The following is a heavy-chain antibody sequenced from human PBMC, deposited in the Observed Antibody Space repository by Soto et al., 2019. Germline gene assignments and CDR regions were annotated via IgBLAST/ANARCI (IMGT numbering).Heavy chain of an antibody. V-gene: IGHV3-23*01. Sequence: GGSLRLSCAASGFTFSSYAMSWVRQAPGKGLEWVSAISGSGGSTYYADSVKGRFTISRDNSKNTQYLQMNSLRAEDTAVYYCAKTPTYYYGSGSHLFDYWGQGTLVTVSS. CDR1: GFTFSSYA. D-gene: IGHD3-10*01. CDR2: ISGSGGST. CDR3: AKTPTYYYGSGSHLFDY. J-gene: IGHJ4*02.